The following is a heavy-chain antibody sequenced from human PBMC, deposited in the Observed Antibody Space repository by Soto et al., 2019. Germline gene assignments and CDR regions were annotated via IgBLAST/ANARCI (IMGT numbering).Heavy chain of an antibody. CDR1: GASMDSSNW. CDR3: ARGSGWADFDF. J-gene: IGHJ4*02. CDR2: IYHSGNT. V-gene: IGHV4-4*02. D-gene: IGHD1-26*01. Sequence: SETLSLTCAVSGASMDSSNWWSWVRQAPGKGLEWIGEIYHSGNTRYNPSLKSRVTILIDKSKNQFSLNVISVTAADTAVYYCARGSGWADFDFWGQGTLVTVSS.